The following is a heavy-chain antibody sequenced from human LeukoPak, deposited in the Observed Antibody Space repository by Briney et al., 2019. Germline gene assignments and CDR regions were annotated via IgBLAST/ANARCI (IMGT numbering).Heavy chain of an antibody. CDR1: GFSFRSHG. J-gene: IGHJ1*01. CDR3: AKDRSGSTAEYFQH. D-gene: IGHD3-10*01. CDR2: ITSSGSSI. Sequence: PGGSLRLSCAASGFSFRSHGMNWVRQAPGKGLEWVSYITSSGSSIYYADSVKGRFTISRDNSKNTLYLQMNSLRAEDTAVYYCAKDRSGSTAEYFQHWGQGTLVTVSS. V-gene: IGHV3-48*01.